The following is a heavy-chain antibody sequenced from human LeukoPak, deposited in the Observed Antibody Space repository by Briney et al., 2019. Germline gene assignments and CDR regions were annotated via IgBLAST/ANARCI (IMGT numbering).Heavy chain of an antibody. D-gene: IGHD2-21*02. CDR1: GGFDTYYF. CDR3: AIYGGDWHFDS. V-gene: IGHV4-34*01. Sequence: PSETLSLTCAVYGGFDTYYFMLVRQSPGKGLEWIGEITYKGRANYNPSLKSRVTITINAPQRQFSLTLTSVTAADTATYYCAIYGGDWHFDSWGQGTPVTVSS. CDR2: ITYKGRA. J-gene: IGHJ4*02.